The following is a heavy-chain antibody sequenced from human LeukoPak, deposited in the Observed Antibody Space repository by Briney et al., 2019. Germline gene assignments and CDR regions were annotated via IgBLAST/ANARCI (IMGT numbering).Heavy chain of an antibody. D-gene: IGHD3-22*01. Sequence: SETLSLSCTVSSGSVNSGSYYWKWIRQPPGKGLEWIEYIYYSGSTNYNPSLKSRVTISVDTSKNQFSLKLSSVTAADTAVYYCASGYYDTWGQGTLVTVSS. CDR3: ASGYYDT. V-gene: IGHV4-61*01. CDR1: SGSVNSGSYY. CDR2: IYYSGST. J-gene: IGHJ5*02.